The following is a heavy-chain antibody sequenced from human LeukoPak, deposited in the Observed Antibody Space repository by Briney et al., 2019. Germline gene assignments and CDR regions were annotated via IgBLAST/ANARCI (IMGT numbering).Heavy chain of an antibody. D-gene: IGHD6-19*01. V-gene: IGHV3-23*01. CDR3: AKVPRWLVLPDAFDI. CDR1: GFTFSSYA. J-gene: IGHJ3*02. CDR2: ISGSGGST. Sequence: PGGSLRLSCAASGFTFSSYAMSWVRQAPGKGLEWVSAISGSGGSTYYADPVKGRFTISRDNSKNTLYLQMNSLRAEDTAVYYCAKVPRWLVLPDAFDIWGQGTMITVSS.